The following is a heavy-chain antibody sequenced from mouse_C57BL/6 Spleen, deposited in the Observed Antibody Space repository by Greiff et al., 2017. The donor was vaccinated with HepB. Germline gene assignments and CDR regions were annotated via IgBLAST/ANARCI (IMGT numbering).Heavy chain of an antibody. Sequence: EVKLMESEGGLVQPGSSMKLSCTASGFTFSDYYMAWVRQVPEKGLEWVANINYDGSSTYYLDSLKSRFIISRDNAKNILYLQMSSLKSEDTATYYCARYDGYYGWYFDVWGTGTTVTVSS. CDR1: GFTFSDYY. CDR3: ARYDGYYGWYFDV. D-gene: IGHD2-3*01. CDR2: INYDGSST. J-gene: IGHJ1*03. V-gene: IGHV5-16*01.